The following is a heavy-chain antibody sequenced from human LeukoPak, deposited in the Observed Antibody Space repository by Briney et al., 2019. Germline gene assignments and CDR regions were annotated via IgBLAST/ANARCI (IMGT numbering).Heavy chain of an antibody. CDR3: AKDGGTYSADH. V-gene: IGHV1-46*01. D-gene: IGHD1-26*01. CDR1: GYTFTTYK. CDR2: LNPSGSGT. J-gene: IGHJ4*02. Sequence: ASVKVSCKASGYTFTTYKMHWVRQAPGQGLEWMGILNPSGSGTRNAQKFQGRVTMTRDTSTSTVYMELSSLRSEDTAVYYCAKDGGTYSADHWGQGTLVTVSS.